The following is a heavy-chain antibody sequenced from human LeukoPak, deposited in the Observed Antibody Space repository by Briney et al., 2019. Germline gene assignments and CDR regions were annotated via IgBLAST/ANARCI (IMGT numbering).Heavy chain of an antibody. J-gene: IGHJ6*03. CDR2: IYYSGST. D-gene: IGHD3-10*01. CDR1: GGSISSYY. CDR3: ARLLWFGELEAYYYMDV. Sequence: PSETLSLTCTVSGGSISSYYWSWIRQPPGKGPEWIGYIYYSGSTNYNPSLKSRVTISVDTSKNQFSLKLSSVTAADTAVYYCARLLWFGELEAYYYMDVWGKGTTVTVSS. V-gene: IGHV4-59*08.